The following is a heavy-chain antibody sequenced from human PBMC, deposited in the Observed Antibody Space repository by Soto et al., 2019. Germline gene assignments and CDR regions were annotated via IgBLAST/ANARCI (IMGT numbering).Heavy chain of an antibody. J-gene: IGHJ6*02. D-gene: IGHD3-10*01. CDR3: XXQGIGVXXGLVDV. CDR2: FRSGGGT. V-gene: IGHV4-59*01. CDR1: GDSISGYN. Sequence: QVQLQESGPGLVKPSETLSLTCTVSGDSISGYNLAWIRQPPGKGLEWIGYFRSGGGTSYNPSLKSRVAISADXXXXXXXXXXXXXXAXXXXXXXXXXQGIGVXXGLVDVWGQGTTVTVSS.